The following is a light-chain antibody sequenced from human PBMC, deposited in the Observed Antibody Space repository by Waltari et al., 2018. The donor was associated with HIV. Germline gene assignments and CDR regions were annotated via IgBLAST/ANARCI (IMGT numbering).Light chain of an antibody. J-gene: IGKJ1*01. CDR2: KAS. Sequence: DIQMTQSPSTLSASVGDRVTITCRASQSISNWLAWYQQKPGKAPKLLIYKASSLESGVPSRVSGSGSGTEFTRTISSLQADDFTTYYWQQYKSYSTFGQGTKVEIK. V-gene: IGKV1-5*03. CDR1: QSISNW. CDR3: QQYKSYST.